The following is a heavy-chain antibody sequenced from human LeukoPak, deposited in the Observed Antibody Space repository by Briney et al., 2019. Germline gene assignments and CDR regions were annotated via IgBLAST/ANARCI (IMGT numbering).Heavy chain of an antibody. CDR1: GFNLDDYA. CDR3: ARDLGDYGMDV. Sequence: GVSLRLSCVISGFNLDDYAMHWVRQAPGKGLEWVSGISYNSGNMGYADSVKGRFTISRDNTRNSVYLQMDSLRAEDTAVYYCARDLGDYGMDVWGQGTTVTVSS. V-gene: IGHV3-9*01. J-gene: IGHJ6*02. D-gene: IGHD3-16*01. CDR2: ISYNSGNM.